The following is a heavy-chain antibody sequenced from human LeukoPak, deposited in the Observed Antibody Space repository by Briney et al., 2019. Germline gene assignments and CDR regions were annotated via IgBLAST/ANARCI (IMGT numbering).Heavy chain of an antibody. Sequence: SETLSLTCTVSGGSISSYYWSWLRQPPGKGLEWIGYIYYSGSTNYNPSLKSRVTISVDTSKNQFSLKLSSVTAADTAVYYCARGGAGFRLAGWFDPWGQGTLVTVSS. CDR1: GGSISSYY. J-gene: IGHJ5*02. CDR3: ARGGAGFRLAGWFDP. D-gene: IGHD6-19*01. V-gene: IGHV4-59*01. CDR2: IYYSGST.